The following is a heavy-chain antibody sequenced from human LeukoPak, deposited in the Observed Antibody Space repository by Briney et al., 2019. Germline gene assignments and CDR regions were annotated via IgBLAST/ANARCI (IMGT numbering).Heavy chain of an antibody. J-gene: IGHJ4*02. CDR1: GYTFTHYY. CDR3: ARSPYTYGSLFYLDN. CDR2: INPSGGTT. V-gene: IGHV1-46*01. D-gene: IGHD5-18*01. Sequence: ASMTVSFKASGYTFTHYYIHWVRQAPGQGLEWMGKINPSGGTTDYAQKFQGRVTLTRDTSTSTVYMELSSLRSEDTAVYYCARSPYTYGSLFYLDNWGQGTLVTVSS.